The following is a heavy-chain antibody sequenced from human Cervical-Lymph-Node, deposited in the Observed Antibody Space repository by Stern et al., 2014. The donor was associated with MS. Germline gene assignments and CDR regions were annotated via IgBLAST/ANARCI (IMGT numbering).Heavy chain of an antibody. D-gene: IGHD3-10*01. V-gene: IGHV4-39*01. CDR2: IDYTGNT. CDR3: ARQAGSAPLDH. J-gene: IGHJ4*02. Sequence: QVQLQESGPGLVKPSETLSLTCTVSGGSISSSNLYWGWIRQPPGKGPEWIGSIDYTGNTYYKASLNSRVTISVGTSKTHFFLNLSSVTAADTAVYYCARQAGSAPLDHWGQGVLVTVSS. CDR1: GGSISSSNLY.